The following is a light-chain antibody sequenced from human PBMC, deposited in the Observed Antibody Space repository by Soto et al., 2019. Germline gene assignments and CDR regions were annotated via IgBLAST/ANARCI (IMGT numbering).Light chain of an antibody. CDR2: EAS. Sequence: DIQMTQSPSTLSASVGDRVTITCRASQSTSTWLAWYQQRPGKTPKLLISEASKLESGVPSRFSGSGSGTEFTLTISSLQPDDFATYYCHQYITYPYAFGQGTKVEIK. J-gene: IGKJ1*01. CDR1: QSTSTW. CDR3: HQYITYPYA. V-gene: IGKV1-5*03.